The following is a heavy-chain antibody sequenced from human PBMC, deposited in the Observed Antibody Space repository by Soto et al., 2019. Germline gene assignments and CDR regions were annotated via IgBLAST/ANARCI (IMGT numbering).Heavy chain of an antibody. CDR3: ARAAKTAMYGSGSYYPTTFDY. V-gene: IGHV1-2*04. CDR1: GYTFTGYY. Sequence: ASVKVSCKASGYTFTGYYMHWVRQAPGQGLEWMGWINPNSGGTNYAQKFQGWVTMTRDTSISTAYMELSRLRSDDTAVYYCARAAKTAMYGSGSYYPTTFDYWGQGTLVTVSS. D-gene: IGHD3-10*01. J-gene: IGHJ4*02. CDR2: INPNSGGT.